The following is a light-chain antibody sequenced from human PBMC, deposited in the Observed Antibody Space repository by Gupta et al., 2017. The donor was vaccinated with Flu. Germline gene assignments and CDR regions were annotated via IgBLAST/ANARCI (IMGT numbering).Light chain of an antibody. J-gene: IGLJ1*01. CDR1: SSFASYNL. CDR2: DVN. CDR3: CSYVGSDTFV. Sequence: QSALTQPASVSGSPGQSITISCTGTSSFASYNLVSWYPQHPGEAHKLIIYDVNKRPSGVPNRFSGSKSGNTASLTISGLQAEDEAYYYCCSYVGSDTFVFGTATTVSVL. V-gene: IGLV2-23*02.